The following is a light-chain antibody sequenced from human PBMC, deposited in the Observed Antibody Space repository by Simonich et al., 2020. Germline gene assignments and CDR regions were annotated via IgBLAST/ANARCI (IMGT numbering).Light chain of an antibody. Sequence: DIVLTPSQDSLAVSLGERATINCKSSQSVLYSSNNHNYLAWYQQKPGQPPKLLIYWASTRESGVPDRFSGSGSGTDFNRTISSLQAEDVAVYYCQQYYSTPRTFGQGTKVEIK. J-gene: IGKJ1*01. V-gene: IGKV4-1*01. CDR1: QSVLYSSNNHNY. CDR3: QQYYSTPRT. CDR2: WAS.